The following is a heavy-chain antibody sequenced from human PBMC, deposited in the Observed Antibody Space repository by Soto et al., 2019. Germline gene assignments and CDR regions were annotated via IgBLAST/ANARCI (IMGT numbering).Heavy chain of an antibody. CDR3: AREYAAWPLAYGLDV. CDR1: GFTFSTYS. Sequence: GGTLRLSCVVSGFTFSTYSINWVRQAPGKGLEWVSSISSRSDIYYADSVKGRFTISRDNAKNSVSLQMNSLRAEDTAVYYCAREYAAWPLAYGLDVWGQGTTVTVSS. V-gene: IGHV3-21*01. J-gene: IGHJ6*02. D-gene: IGHD2-8*01. CDR2: ISSRSDI.